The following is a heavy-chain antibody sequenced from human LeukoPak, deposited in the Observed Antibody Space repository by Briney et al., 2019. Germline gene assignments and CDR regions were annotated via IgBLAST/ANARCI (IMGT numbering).Heavy chain of an antibody. V-gene: IGHV3-49*04. D-gene: IGHD6-19*01. CDR2: IRSKAYGGTT. CDR1: GFTFGDYA. CDR3: TRVRRGQWLSFDYFDY. Sequence: GGSLRLSCTASGFTFGDYAMSWVRQAPGKGLEWVGFIRSKAYGGTTEYAASVKGRFTISRDDSKSIAYLQMNSLKTEDTAVYYCTRVRRGQWLSFDYFDYWGQGTPVTVSS. J-gene: IGHJ4*02.